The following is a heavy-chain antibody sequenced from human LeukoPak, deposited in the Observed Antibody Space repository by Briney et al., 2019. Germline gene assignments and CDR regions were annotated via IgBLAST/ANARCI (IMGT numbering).Heavy chain of an antibody. CDR3: ARSKTQSGAGNWFDP. J-gene: IGHJ5*02. V-gene: IGHV3-30*14. CDR1: GFTFSTGFTFSTYG. CDR2: ISSDGRQK. Sequence: GGSLRLSCAASGFTFSTGFTFSTYGMHWVRQAPGKGLEWVAVISSDGRQKYYADSVKGRFTISRDNSKNTLYLQMNSLRAEDTAVYYCARSKTQSGAGNWFDPWGQGTLVTVSS. D-gene: IGHD3-10*01.